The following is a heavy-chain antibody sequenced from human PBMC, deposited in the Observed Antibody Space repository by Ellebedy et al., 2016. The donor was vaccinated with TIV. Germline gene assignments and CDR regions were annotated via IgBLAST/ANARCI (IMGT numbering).Heavy chain of an antibody. CDR3: ARAADDLWTGNYYYYYGMDV. CDR2: IWYDGSNK. V-gene: IGHV3-33*01. D-gene: IGHD3/OR15-3a*01. J-gene: IGHJ6*02. CDR1: GYTFSNYG. Sequence: GESLKISCAASGYTFSNYGMHRVRQTPGKGLEWVAVIWYDGSNKYYGDSMKGRFTISRDNSKNTLYLQMNSLRAEDTAVYYCARAADDLWTGNYYYYYGMDVWGQGTMVTVSS.